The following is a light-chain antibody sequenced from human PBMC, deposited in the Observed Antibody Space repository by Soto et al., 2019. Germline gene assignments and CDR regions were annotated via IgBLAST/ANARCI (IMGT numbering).Light chain of an antibody. CDR3: QQRYNSWT. Sequence: EKVMTQSPATLSVSPGERATLSCRASQSVRSNLAWYQQKPGQAPRLLLYGASTRATGIPVRFSGSGSGTDFTLTISSLEPGDFAVYYCQQRYNSWTFGQGTKVYI. V-gene: IGKV3-15*01. CDR2: GAS. CDR1: QSVRSN. J-gene: IGKJ1*01.